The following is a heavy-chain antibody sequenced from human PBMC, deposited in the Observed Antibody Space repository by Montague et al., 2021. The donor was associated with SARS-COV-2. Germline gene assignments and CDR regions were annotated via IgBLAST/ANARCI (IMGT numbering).Heavy chain of an antibody. CDR3: ARREDSYGWCV. Sequence: SETLSLTCSVTGGSIIRSAESWMCNRHAPGMGRVGETSFKDIGNYYHSPSLKSRLTISVDTSKNQFSLKLKTVTAADTALYYCARREDSYGWCVWGQGTLVTVSS. CDR2: FKDIGNY. D-gene: IGHD5-18*01. J-gene: IGHJ4*02. V-gene: IGHV4-39*01. CDR1: GGSIIRSAES.